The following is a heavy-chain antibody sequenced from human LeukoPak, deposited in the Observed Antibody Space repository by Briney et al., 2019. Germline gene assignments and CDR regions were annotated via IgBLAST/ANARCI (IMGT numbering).Heavy chain of an antibody. CDR3: AREVGALDY. J-gene: IGHJ4*02. CDR2: ISDNGDST. D-gene: IGHD1-26*01. CDR1: GFTFSTFA. V-gene: IGHV3-23*01. Sequence: GGSLRLSCAASGFTFSTFAVSWVRQAPGKGLEWVSIISDNGDSTYYADSVKGRFATYRDNSQKTLYLQMNSLRAEDTAVYYCAREVGALDYWGQGTLVTVSS.